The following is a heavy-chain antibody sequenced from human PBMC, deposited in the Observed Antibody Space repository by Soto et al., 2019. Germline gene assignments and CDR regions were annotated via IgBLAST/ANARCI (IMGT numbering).Heavy chain of an antibody. CDR3: ARETTVTTHWFDP. J-gene: IGHJ5*02. V-gene: IGHV1-69*08. Sequence: QVQLVQSGAEVKKPGSSVKVSCKASRGTFSSYTISWVRQTPGQGLEWMGRIIPILGIANYAQKFQGRVTITADKSTSTAYMELSSLRSEDTAVYYCARETTVTTHWFDPWGQGTLVTVSS. D-gene: IGHD4-17*01. CDR1: RGTFSSYT. CDR2: IIPILGIA.